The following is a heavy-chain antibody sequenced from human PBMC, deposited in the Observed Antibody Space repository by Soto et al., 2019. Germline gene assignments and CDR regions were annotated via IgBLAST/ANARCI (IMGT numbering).Heavy chain of an antibody. CDR3: ARERPESGDFDY. CDR1: GGSISSFY. Sequence: ETLSLTCTVSGGSISSFYWSWIRQPPGKGLEWIGYIDYRGHTNYNPSLKSRVTFSVDTSKNQFSLKLSFVTAADTAVYYCARERPESGDFDYWGQGTLVTVSS. J-gene: IGHJ4*02. D-gene: IGHD3-10*01. V-gene: IGHV4-59*01. CDR2: IDYRGHT.